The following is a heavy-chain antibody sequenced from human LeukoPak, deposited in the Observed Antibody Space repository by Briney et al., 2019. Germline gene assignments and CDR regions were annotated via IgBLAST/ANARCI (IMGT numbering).Heavy chain of an antibody. J-gene: IGHJ4*02. CDR3: ARGGRGGDIFDY. CDR2: IYSGGST. CDR1: GFTFSSNY. V-gene: IGHV3-66*01. Sequence: GGSLRLSCAASGFTFSSNYMSWVRQAPGKGLEWVSFIYSGGSTYYSESVKGRFTISRDNSKNTLYLQMNSLSAADTAVYYCARGGRGGDIFDYWGQGTLVTVSS. D-gene: IGHD2-21*02.